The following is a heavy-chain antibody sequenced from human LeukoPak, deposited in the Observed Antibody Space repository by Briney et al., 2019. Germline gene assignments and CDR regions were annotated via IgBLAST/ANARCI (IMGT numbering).Heavy chain of an antibody. D-gene: IGHD6-19*01. CDR2: INSDGSST. Sequence: PGGSLRLSCAASGFTFSSHSMNWVRHDPGKGLVWVSRINSDGSSTSYADSVKGRFTISRDNAKNTLYLQMNSLRAEDTAVYYCARGGQWLDYFDYWGQGTLVTVS. CDR1: GFTFSSHS. CDR3: ARGGQWLDYFDY. J-gene: IGHJ4*02. V-gene: IGHV3-74*01.